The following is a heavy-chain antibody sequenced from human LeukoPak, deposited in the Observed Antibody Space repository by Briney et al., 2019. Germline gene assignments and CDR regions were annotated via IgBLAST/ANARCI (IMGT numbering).Heavy chain of an antibody. CDR2: ISHSGST. Sequence: PSETLSPTCAVYGGSFSDYRRSWIRQPPGKGLEWIGEISHSGSTNYNPSLKSRVTISVDTSKKQFSLKLTSVTAADTAVYYCARRVTTRLPFRYWGQGTLVTVSS. CDR1: GGSFSDYR. CDR3: ARRVTTRLPFRY. D-gene: IGHD4-17*01. J-gene: IGHJ4*02. V-gene: IGHV4-34*01.